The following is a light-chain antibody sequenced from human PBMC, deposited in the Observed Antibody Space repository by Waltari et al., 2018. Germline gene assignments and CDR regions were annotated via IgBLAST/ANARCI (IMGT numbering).Light chain of an antibody. J-gene: IGLJ2*01. CDR2: EGM. V-gene: IGLV2-23*03. CDR3: CSYAGGSTFVV. CDR1: SSGVGTFNL. Sequence: QSALTQPASVSGSPGQSITMSCTGASSGVGTFNLVSWYQQHPGQAPKLIIYEGMERPQGLSNRFSGSQSSNTASLTISGVQAEDEAYYYCCSYAGGSTFVVFGGGTKLTVL.